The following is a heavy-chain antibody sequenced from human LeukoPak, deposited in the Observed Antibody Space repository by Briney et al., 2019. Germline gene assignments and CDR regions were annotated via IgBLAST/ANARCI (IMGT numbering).Heavy chain of an antibody. CDR2: ISYDGSNK. V-gene: IGHV3-30*18. Sequence: GRSLRLSCAASGFTFSSYGMHWVRQAPGKGLEWVAVISYDGSNKYYADSVKGRFTISRDNSKNTLYLQINSLRAEDTAVYYCAKDRSNGDYFDYWGQGTLVTVSS. D-gene: IGHD4-17*01. CDR1: GFTFSSYG. J-gene: IGHJ4*02. CDR3: AKDRSNGDYFDY.